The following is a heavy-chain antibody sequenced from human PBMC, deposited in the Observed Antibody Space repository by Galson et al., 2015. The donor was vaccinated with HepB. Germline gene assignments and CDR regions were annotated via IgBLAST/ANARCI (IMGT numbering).Heavy chain of an antibody. CDR2: FDPEDGET. V-gene: IGHV1-24*01. CDR1: GYTLTELS. D-gene: IGHD5-18*01. Sequence: SVKVSCKVSGYTLTELSMHWVRQAPGKGLEWMGGFDPEDGETIYAQKFQGRVTMTEDTSTDTAYMELSSLRSEDTAVYYCATGRYSYGPPGNYYYYMDVWGKGTTVTVSS. CDR3: ATGRYSYGPPGNYYYYMDV. J-gene: IGHJ6*03.